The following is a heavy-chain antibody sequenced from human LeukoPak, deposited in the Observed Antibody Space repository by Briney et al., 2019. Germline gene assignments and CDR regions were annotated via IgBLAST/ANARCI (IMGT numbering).Heavy chain of an antibody. D-gene: IGHD1-1*01. CDR3: AKGTGDVGYYFDY. V-gene: IGHV3-23*01. Sequence: PGGSLRLSCAASGFSFSSYVMSWVRRAPGKGLEWVSAISGSRGSAYYADSVKGRFTISRANSENTLYLQLSGLRADDTAVYYCAKGTGDVGYYFDYWGQGTLVTVSS. CDR1: GFSFSSYV. CDR2: ISGSRGSA. J-gene: IGHJ4*02.